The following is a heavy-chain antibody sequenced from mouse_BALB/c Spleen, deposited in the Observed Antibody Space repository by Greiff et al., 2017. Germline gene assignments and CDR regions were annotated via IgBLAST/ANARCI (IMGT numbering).Heavy chain of an antibody. Sequence: VHVKQSGAELVRSGASVKLSCTASGFNIKDTYMHWVKQRPEQGLEWIGRIDPANGNTKYDPKFQGKATITADTSSNTAYLQLSSLTSEDTAVYYCARSGTVEAMDYWGQGTSVTVSS. V-gene: IGHV14-3*02. J-gene: IGHJ4*01. D-gene: IGHD1-1*01. CDR3: ARSGTVEAMDY. CDR1: GFNIKDTY. CDR2: IDPANGNT.